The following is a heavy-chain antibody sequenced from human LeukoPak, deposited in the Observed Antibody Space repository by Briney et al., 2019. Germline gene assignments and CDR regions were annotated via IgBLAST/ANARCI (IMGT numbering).Heavy chain of an antibody. CDR2: VSTSGDKT. Sequence: HPGGSLRLSCAASGFAFSAYAMNWVRQTPGKGLEWVSTVSTSGDKTYYADSVKGRFTISRDNSKNTLYLQMNSLRAEDTAVYYCAKGYCSSTSCYVDGEYYYYGMDVWGQGTTVTVSS. V-gene: IGHV3-23*01. CDR3: AKGYCSSTSCYVDGEYYYYGMDV. D-gene: IGHD2-2*01. CDR1: GFAFSAYA. J-gene: IGHJ6*02.